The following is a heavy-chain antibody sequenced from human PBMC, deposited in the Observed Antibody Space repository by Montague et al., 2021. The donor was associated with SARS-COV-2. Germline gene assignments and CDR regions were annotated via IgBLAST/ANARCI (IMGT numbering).Heavy chain of an antibody. Sequence: LRLSCAASGFPVSSNYMSWVRQAPGKGLEWVSVIYSGGSTYYADSVKGRFTISRDNSKNTLYLQMNSLRAEDTAVYYCARGGKYSGYGSLDYWGQGTLVTVSS. J-gene: IGHJ4*02. CDR2: IYSGGST. CDR1: GFPVSSNY. D-gene: IGHD5-12*01. CDR3: ARGGKYSGYGSLDY. V-gene: IGHV3-53*01.